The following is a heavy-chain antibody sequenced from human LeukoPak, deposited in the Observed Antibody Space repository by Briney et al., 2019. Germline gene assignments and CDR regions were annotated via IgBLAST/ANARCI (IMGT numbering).Heavy chain of an antibody. D-gene: IGHD2-15*01. J-gene: IGHJ4*02. Sequence: SETLSLTCTVSGGSISSYYWSRIRQPPGKGLEWIGYIYTSGSTNYNPSLKSRVTISVDTSKNQFSLKLSSVTAADTAVYYCARQRGPLPQRYYFDYWGQGTLVTVSS. V-gene: IGHV4-4*09. CDR2: IYTSGST. CDR1: GGSISSYY. CDR3: ARQRGPLPQRYYFDY.